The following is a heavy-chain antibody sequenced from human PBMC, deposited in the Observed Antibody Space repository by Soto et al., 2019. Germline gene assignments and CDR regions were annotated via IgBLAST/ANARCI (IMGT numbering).Heavy chain of an antibody. D-gene: IGHD1-20*01. V-gene: IGHV3-53*01. Sequence: VRLSCAVSGFTVSNSFISWVRQAPGKGLEWVSIIYGDGTTFYADSVKGRFTISRDLSKDALYLQMNSLRAEDMAVYYCARSYKWAGLFDYWGQGTLVTVSS. CDR1: GFTVSNSF. CDR3: ARSYKWAGLFDY. CDR2: IYGDGTT. J-gene: IGHJ4*02.